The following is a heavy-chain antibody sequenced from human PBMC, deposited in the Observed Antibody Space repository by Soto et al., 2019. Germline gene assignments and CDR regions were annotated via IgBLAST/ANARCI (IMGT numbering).Heavy chain of an antibody. Sequence: EVQLVESGGGLVQPGGSLRLSCVGSGFRISNYFMSWVRQAPGKGLEWVANIKEDGSEKYYVESVKGRFTISRDNAKNSLYLQVNSLRHEDTAVYYCASPRFRGMDVWGQGTTVTVSS. CDR3: ASPRFRGMDV. D-gene: IGHD3-10*01. J-gene: IGHJ6*02. CDR1: GFRISNYF. CDR2: IKEDGSEK. V-gene: IGHV3-7*03.